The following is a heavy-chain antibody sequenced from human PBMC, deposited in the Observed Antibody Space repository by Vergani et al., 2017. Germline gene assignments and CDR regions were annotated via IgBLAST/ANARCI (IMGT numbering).Heavy chain of an antibody. V-gene: IGHV4-34*01. J-gene: IGHJ6*03. CDR1: GGSFSGYY. Sequence: QVQLQQWGAGLLKPSETLSLTCAVYGGSFSGYYWSWIRQPPGKGLELIGEINHSGSTNYNPSLKSRVTISVDTSKNQFSLKLSSVTAADPAVYYCARVQELYDFWSGYRVRYYYYMDVWGKGP. CDR2: INHSGST. D-gene: IGHD3-3*01. CDR3: ARVQELYDFWSGYRVRYYYYMDV.